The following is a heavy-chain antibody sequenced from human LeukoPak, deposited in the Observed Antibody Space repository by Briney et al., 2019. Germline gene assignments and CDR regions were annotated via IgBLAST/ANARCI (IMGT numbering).Heavy chain of an antibody. D-gene: IGHD2-15*01. J-gene: IGHJ5*02. CDR2: ISAYNGNT. Sequence: ASVKVSCKASGYTFTSYGISWVRQAPGQGLEWMGWISAYNGNTNYAQKLQGRVTMTTDTSTSSAYMEPRSLRSDDTAVYYCARDRYCSGGSCYDWFDPWGQGTLVTVSS. CDR3: ARDRYCSGGSCYDWFDP. CDR1: GYTFTSYG. V-gene: IGHV1-18*01.